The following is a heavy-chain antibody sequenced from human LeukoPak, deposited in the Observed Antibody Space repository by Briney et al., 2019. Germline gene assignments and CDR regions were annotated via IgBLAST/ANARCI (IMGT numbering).Heavy chain of an antibody. CDR2: ISSSSDSI. J-gene: IGHJ4*02. Sequence: GGSLRLSCAASGFTFSSYSMNWVRQAPGKGLEWVSCISSSSDSIYYADSVKGRFTISRDNAKNSLYLQMNSLRAEDTAVYYCASPFDYWGQGTLVTVSS. CDR1: GFTFSSYS. V-gene: IGHV3-48*01. CDR3: ASPFDY.